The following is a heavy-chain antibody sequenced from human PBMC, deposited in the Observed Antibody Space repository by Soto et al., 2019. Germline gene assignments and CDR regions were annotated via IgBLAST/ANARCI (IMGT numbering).Heavy chain of an antibody. Sequence: PSETLSLTCTVSGDSISSGNKYWSWIRQPPGKGLEWIGYIFSSGTTYYNPSLKSRLTMSLDTSQNQSSLKLNSVTDADTAVYYCARVPSPFDYYYAMDVWGQGTTVTVSS. CDR3: ARVPSPFDYYYAMDV. CDR1: GDSISSGNKY. CDR2: IFSSGTT. J-gene: IGHJ6*02. V-gene: IGHV4-30-4*01. D-gene: IGHD3-16*01.